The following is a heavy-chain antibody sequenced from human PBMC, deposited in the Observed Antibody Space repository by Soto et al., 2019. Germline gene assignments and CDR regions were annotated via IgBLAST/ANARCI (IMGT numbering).Heavy chain of an antibody. D-gene: IGHD6-13*01. CDR3: AREGLDTAGFFDI. V-gene: IGHV3-74*01. J-gene: IGHJ3*02. CDR1: GFTFSTYW. CDR2: IKSDGSST. Sequence: PGGSLRLSCAASGFTFSTYWMHWVRQAPGKGLMWVSRIKSDGSSTTYADSVKGRFTISRDNAKNTLYLQMSSLRAEDTAVYYCAREGLDTAGFFDIWCQGTMVTVSS.